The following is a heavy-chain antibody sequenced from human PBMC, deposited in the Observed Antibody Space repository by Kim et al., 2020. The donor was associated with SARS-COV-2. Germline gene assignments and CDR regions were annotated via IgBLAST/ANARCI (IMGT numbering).Heavy chain of an antibody. CDR3: ALPDGSYYDY. CDR2: ET. V-gene: IGHV1-24*01. D-gene: IGHD1-26*01. J-gene: IGHJ4*02. Sequence: ETIYAQKFQGRVTMTEDTSTDTAYMELSSLRSEDTAVYYCALPDGSYYDYWGQGTLVTVSS.